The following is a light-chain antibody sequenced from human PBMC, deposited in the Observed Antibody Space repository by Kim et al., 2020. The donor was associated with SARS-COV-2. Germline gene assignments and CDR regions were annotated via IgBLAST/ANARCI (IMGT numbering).Light chain of an antibody. CDR2: AAS. Sequence: DIQMTRSPSSLSASVGDRVTITCRASQNIDNYLNWYQHKPGKAPRLLIYAASSLQSGVPSRFSGSRSGTDFTLTITSLQPEDFATYYCQQSYNTPTFGQGTRLEIK. J-gene: IGKJ5*01. V-gene: IGKV1-39*01. CDR3: QQSYNTPT. CDR1: QNIDNY.